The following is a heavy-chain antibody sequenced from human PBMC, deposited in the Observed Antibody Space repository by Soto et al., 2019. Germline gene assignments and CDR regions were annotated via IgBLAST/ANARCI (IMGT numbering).Heavy chain of an antibody. Sequence: QVQLVQSGAEVKKPGASVKVSCKASGYTFTGYYMHWVRQAPGQGLEWMGWINPNSGGTNYAQKFQGRVTMTRDTSISTAYMELSRLRSDDTAVYYCARDSRIAAAPWYFDLWGRGTLVTVSS. D-gene: IGHD6-13*01. CDR1: GYTFTGYY. J-gene: IGHJ2*01. V-gene: IGHV1-2*02. CDR2: INPNSGGT. CDR3: ARDSRIAAAPWYFDL.